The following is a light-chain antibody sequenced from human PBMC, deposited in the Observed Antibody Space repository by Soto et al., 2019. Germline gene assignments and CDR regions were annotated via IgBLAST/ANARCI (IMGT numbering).Light chain of an antibody. CDR2: RAS. CDR1: QNVNRN. CDR3: QQYNNWPPWT. J-gene: IGKJ1*01. V-gene: IGKV3-15*01. Sequence: IVMTQSPATMSLSPGERATLSCRASQNVNRNLAWYQQRPGQAPRLLVYRASTTATDIPYRFTGSGSGTEFTLTNSSLHSEDVAVYYCQQYNNWPPWTFGQGTKVDIK.